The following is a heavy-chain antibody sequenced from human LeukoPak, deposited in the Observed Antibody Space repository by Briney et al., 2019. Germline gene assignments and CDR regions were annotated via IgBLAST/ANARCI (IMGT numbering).Heavy chain of an antibody. V-gene: IGHV4-59*01. J-gene: IGHJ3*02. D-gene: IGHD2-2*01. CDR3: ARERYCSSTSCHDDAFDI. CDR1: GGSISSYY. Sequence: PSETLSLTCTVSGGSISSYYWSWIRQPPGKGLEWIGYIYYSGSTNYNPSLKSRVTISVDTSKNQFSLKLSSVTAADTAVYYWARERYCSSTSCHDDAFDIWGQGTMVTVSS. CDR2: IYYSGST.